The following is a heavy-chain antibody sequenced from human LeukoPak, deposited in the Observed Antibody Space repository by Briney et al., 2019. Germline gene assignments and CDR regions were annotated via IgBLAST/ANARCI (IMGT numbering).Heavy chain of an antibody. Sequence: GGSLRLSCAASGFTFSSYEMNWVGQAPGKGVEGLLYISSICSTISYPASVKGRFTLSTYNPNTSLYLQMTTLRDEHTAVYYCPRDSAPSRGGSNYAPFDYWGQGTLVTVSS. D-gene: IGHD1-26*01. CDR3: PRDSAPSRGGSNYAPFDY. J-gene: IGHJ4*02. CDR1: GFTFSSYE. V-gene: IGHV3-48*02. CDR2: ISSICSTI.